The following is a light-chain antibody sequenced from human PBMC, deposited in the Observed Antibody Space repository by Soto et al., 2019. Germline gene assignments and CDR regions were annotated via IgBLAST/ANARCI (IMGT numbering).Light chain of an antibody. CDR2: DVS. CDR3: CSYAGRDTLYV. Sequence: TVRTQPRAVAGIPGQAVTFSCTGTSTDVGGYNYVSWYQQHPGKVPKLMLYDVSKRPSGVPDRFSGSKSGNTASLTISGLQAEDEADYYCCSYAGRDTLYVFGSGTKVTVL. CDR1: STDVGGYNY. V-gene: IGLV2-11*01. J-gene: IGLJ1*01.